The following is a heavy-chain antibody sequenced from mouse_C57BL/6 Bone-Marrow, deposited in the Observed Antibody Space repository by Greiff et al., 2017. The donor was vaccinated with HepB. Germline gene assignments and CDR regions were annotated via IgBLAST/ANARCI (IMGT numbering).Heavy chain of an antibody. V-gene: IGHV5-16*01. Sequence: EVKLEESEGGLVQPGSSMKLSCTASGFTFSDYYMAWVRQVPEKGLEWVANINYDGSSTYYLDSLKSRFIISRDNAKNILYLQMSSLKSEDTATYYCARDRPLYYGSSYWYFDVWGTGTTVTVSS. CDR3: ARDRPLYYGSSYWYFDV. CDR2: INYDGSST. J-gene: IGHJ1*03. D-gene: IGHD1-1*01. CDR1: GFTFSDYY.